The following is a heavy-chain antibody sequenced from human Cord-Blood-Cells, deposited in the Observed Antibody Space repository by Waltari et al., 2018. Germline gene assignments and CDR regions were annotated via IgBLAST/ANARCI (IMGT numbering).Heavy chain of an antibody. Sequence: QVQLVQSGAEVKKPGASVKVSCKVSGYTLTELSMHWVRQAPGKGLEWMGGFEPEDGETIYAQKFQGRVTMTEETSTDTAYMELSSLRSEDTAVYYCATGAVRWRWFDPWGQGTLVTVSS. CDR3: ATGAVRWRWFDP. CDR1: GYTLTELS. V-gene: IGHV1-24*01. J-gene: IGHJ5*02. CDR2: FEPEDGET. D-gene: IGHD3-10*01.